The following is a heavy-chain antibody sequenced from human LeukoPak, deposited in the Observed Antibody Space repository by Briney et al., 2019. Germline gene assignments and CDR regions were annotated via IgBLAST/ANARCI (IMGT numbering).Heavy chain of an antibody. CDR3: ARDRGYCSGDSCYSGPYFYYYMDV. CDR2: INAYNGDT. J-gene: IGHJ6*03. D-gene: IGHD2-15*01. V-gene: IGHV1-18*01. CDR1: GYTFSSYG. Sequence: ASVKVSCKASGYTFSSYGISWVRQAPGQGLEWMGWINAYNGDTKYAQKFQGRVTMTADTSTSTAYMDLRSLRSDDTAVFYCARDRGYCSGDSCYSGPYFYYYMDVWGKGTTVTVSS.